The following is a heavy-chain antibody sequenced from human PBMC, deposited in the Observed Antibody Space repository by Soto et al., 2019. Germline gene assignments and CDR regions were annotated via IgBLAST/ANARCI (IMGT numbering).Heavy chain of an antibody. CDR2: INYSGART. D-gene: IGHD4-4*01. J-gene: IGHJ4*02. Sequence: GGSLRLSCAASGFTFSSYAMSWVRQAPGKGLEWVSNINYSGARTYYADSVKGRFTISRDNSKNTLYLQMNSLRAEDTAIYYCAKSPTVGIPTYWGQGTLVTVSS. V-gene: IGHV3-23*01. CDR3: AKSPTVGIPTY. CDR1: GFTFSSYA.